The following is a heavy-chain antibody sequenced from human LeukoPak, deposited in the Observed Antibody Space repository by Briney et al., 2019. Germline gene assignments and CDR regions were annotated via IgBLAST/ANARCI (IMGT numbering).Heavy chain of an antibody. Sequence: GRSLRLSCAASGFTFSSYAMSWVRQAPGKGLEWVSAISGSGGSTYYADSVKGRFTISRDNSKNTLYLQMNSLRAEDTAVYYCAKDGVTTGVNPYYFDYWGQGTLVTVSS. CDR2: ISGSGGST. CDR1: GFTFSSYA. CDR3: AKDGVTTGVNPYYFDY. D-gene: IGHD4-17*01. J-gene: IGHJ4*02. V-gene: IGHV3-23*01.